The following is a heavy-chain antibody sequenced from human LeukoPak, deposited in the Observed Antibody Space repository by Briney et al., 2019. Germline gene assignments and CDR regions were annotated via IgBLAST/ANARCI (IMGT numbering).Heavy chain of an antibody. J-gene: IGHJ3*02. CDR3: AKSNGYGLVDI. D-gene: IGHD3-10*01. Sequence: GGSLRLSCAASGFTFSSYWMHWVRQAPGKGLVWVSRINSDGSSTSYADSVKGRFTISRDNAKNTLYLQMNSLRAEDTAVYYCAKSNGYGLVDIWGQGTMVTASS. V-gene: IGHV3-74*01. CDR1: GFTFSSYW. CDR2: INSDGSST.